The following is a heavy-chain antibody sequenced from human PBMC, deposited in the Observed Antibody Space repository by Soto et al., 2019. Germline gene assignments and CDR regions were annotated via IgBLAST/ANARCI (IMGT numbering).Heavy chain of an antibody. J-gene: IGHJ4*02. CDR2: VYYSGIT. CDR1: GGSFSITNYY. CDR3: VSQVPGIANYFDY. Sequence: SETLSLTCPVSGGSFSITNYYWGWIRQPPGKGLEWIGSVYYSGITYYNPSLRSRVTISVDTSKKQFSLDLSSVTAADTAVYYCVSQVPGIANYFDYWGQGALVTVSS. V-gene: IGHV4-39*01. D-gene: IGHD2-21*01.